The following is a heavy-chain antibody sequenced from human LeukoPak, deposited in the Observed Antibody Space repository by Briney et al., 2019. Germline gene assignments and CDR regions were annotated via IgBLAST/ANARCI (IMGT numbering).Heavy chain of an antibody. D-gene: IGHD2-8*01. J-gene: IGHJ4*02. CDR2: IKSKTDGGTT. CDR3: TVDTNTDSQYY. V-gene: IGHV3-15*01. Sequence: PGGSLRLSCGRSGFTFSHAWMSWVRQGPGKGLEWVGRIKSKTDGGTTDYAAPVKGRFTISRDDSQNALYLQMISLKTEDTAVYFCTVDTNTDSQYYWGQGTLVTVSS. CDR1: GFTFSHAW.